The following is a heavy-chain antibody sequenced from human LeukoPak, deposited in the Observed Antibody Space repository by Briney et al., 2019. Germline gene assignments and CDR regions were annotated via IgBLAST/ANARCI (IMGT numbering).Heavy chain of an antibody. J-gene: IGHJ4*02. CDR3: AKTRPLDSSSWSHGDY. CDR1: GFTFSSYA. D-gene: IGHD6-13*01. Sequence: PGGSLRLSCAASGFTFSSYAMSWVRQAPEKGLEWVSAISGSGDSTYYGDSVKGRFTISRDNSKNTLYLQMNSLRAEDTAVYYCAKTRPLDSSSWSHGDYWGQGTLVTVSS. CDR2: ISGSGDST. V-gene: IGHV3-23*01.